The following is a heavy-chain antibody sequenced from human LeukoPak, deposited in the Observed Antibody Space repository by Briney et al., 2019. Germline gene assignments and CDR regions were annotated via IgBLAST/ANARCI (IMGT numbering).Heavy chain of an antibody. CDR3: ARGKAYHYYDSSGYYYDY. D-gene: IGHD3-22*01. V-gene: IGHV4-39*02. Sequence: PSETLSLTCTVSGGSISSSSYYWGWIRQPPGKGLEWIESIYYSGSTYYSPSLKSRLTISVDTSKNHFSLKLSSVTAADTAVYYCARGKAYHYYDSSGYYYDYWGQGTLVTVSS. CDR2: IYYSGST. J-gene: IGHJ4*02. CDR1: GGSISSSSYY.